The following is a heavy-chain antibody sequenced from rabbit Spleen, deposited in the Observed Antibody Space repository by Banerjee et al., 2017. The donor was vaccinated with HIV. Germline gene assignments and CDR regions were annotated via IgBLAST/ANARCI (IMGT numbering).Heavy chain of an antibody. J-gene: IGHJ4*01. CDR1: GFDFSNYY. D-gene: IGHD2-1*01. CDR3: VIGYDDYGDYFNL. CDR2: IDPVFGIT. V-gene: IGHV1S7*01. Sequence: QLKESGGGLVQPGGSLKLSCKASGFDFSNYYMNWVRQAPGKGLEWIGYIDPVFGITYYASWVNGRFTISSHNAQNTLYLQLNSLAAADTATYFCVIGYDDYGDYFNLWGPGTLVTVS.